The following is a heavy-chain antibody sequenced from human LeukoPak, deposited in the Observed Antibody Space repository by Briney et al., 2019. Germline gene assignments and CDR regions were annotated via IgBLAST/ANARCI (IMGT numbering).Heavy chain of an antibody. CDR2: INPNSGGT. CDR1: GYTFTGYY. J-gene: IGHJ5*02. V-gene: IGHV1-2*06. D-gene: IGHD2-15*01. CDR3: ARERSRIVVVVAANWFDP. Sequence: ASVKVSCKASGYTFTGYYMHWVRQAPGQGLEWMGRINPNSGGTNYAQKFQGRVTMTMDTSISTAYMELSRLRSDDTAVYYCARERSRIVVVVAANWFDPRGQGTLVTVSS.